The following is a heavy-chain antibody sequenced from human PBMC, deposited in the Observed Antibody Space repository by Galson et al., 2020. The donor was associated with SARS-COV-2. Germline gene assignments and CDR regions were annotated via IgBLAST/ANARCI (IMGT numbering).Heavy chain of an antibody. CDR3: ARHGRGELLFPFDY. J-gene: IGHJ4*02. V-gene: IGHV4-39*01. Sequence: SETLSLTCTVSGGSISSSIYFWGWIRQPPGKGLQWIGTTYDSGSTYYDPSLKSRLTISVDTSKNQFSLKLSSVTAADTAVYYCARHGRGELLFPFDYWGQGIWSPSPQ. CDR2: TYDSGST. D-gene: IGHD1-26*01. CDR1: GGSISSSIYF.